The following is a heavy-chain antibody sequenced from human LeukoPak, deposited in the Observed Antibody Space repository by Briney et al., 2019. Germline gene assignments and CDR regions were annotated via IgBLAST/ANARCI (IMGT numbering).Heavy chain of an antibody. D-gene: IGHD6-19*01. CDR2: ISAYNGNT. J-gene: IGHJ4*02. CDR3: ARGPPVAGEVKRGRYSPKGAIFDY. Sequence: GASVKVSCKASGYTFTSYGFSWVRQAPGQGLEWMGWISAYNGNTKYAQKLQGRVTMTTDTSTSTSYMELRSLRFDDTAVYYCARGPPVAGEVKRGRYSPKGAIFDYWGQGTLVTVSS. V-gene: IGHV1-18*01. CDR1: GYTFTSYG.